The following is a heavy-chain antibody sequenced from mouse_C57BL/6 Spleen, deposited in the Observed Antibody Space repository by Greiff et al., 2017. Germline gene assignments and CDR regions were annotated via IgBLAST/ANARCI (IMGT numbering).Heavy chain of an antibody. CDR2: IYPSDSET. V-gene: IGHV1-61*01. CDR3: ARKGYYAMDD. CDR1: GYTFTSYW. Sequence: VQLQQPGAELVRPGSSVKLSCKASGYTFTSYWMDWVKQRPGQGLEWIGNIYPSDSETHYNQKFKDKATLTVDKSSSTAYMQLSSLTSEDSAVYYCARKGYYAMDDWGQGTSVTVSS. J-gene: IGHJ4*01.